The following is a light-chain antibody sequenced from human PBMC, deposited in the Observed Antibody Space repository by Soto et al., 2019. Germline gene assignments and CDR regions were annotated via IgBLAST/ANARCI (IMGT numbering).Light chain of an antibody. Sequence: QSALTQPASVSGSPGQSITISCTETSSDVGGYNYISWYQQHPGKAPKFIIYDVRNRPSGVSIRFSGSRSGNTASLTISGLQAEDEADYYCSSYTSSSTVIFGGGTKLTVL. CDR2: DVR. V-gene: IGLV2-14*01. J-gene: IGLJ2*01. CDR3: SSYTSSSTVI. CDR1: SSDVGGYNY.